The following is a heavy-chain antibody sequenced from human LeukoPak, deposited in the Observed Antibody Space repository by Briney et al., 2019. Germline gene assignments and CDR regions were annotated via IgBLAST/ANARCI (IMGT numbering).Heavy chain of an antibody. Sequence: PGGSLRLSCAASGFTFSHYAMYWVRRAPGKGLEWVAVISYDGSNKYYADSVKGRFTISRDNSKNTLYLQMNSLRAEDTAVYYCARDGDIVVVVAATHFDYWGQGTLVTVSS. CDR3: ARDGDIVVVVAATHFDY. J-gene: IGHJ4*02. CDR1: GFTFSHYA. V-gene: IGHV3-30-3*01. CDR2: ISYDGSNK. D-gene: IGHD2-15*01.